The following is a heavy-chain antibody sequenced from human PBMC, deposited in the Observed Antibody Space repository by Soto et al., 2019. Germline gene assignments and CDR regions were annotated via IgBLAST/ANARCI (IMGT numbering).Heavy chain of an antibody. CDR2: IWYDGSNK. J-gene: IGHJ6*02. CDR3: ARDLGDCSSTSCYYYYGMDV. CDR1: GFTFSSYG. Sequence: QVQLVESGGGVVQPGRSLRLSCAASGFTFSSYGMHWVRQAPGKGLEWVADIWYDGSNKYYADSVKGRFTISRDNSKNTLYLQMNSLRAEDTAVYYCARDLGDCSSTSCYYYYGMDVWGQGTTVTVSS. D-gene: IGHD2-2*01. V-gene: IGHV3-33*01.